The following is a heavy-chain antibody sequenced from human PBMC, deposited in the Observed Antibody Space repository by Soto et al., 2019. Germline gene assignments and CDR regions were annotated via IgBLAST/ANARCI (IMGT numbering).Heavy chain of an antibody. CDR1: GFTFSRYS. J-gene: IGHJ4*02. CDR2: ISSTTNYI. CDR3: ARESEDLTSNFDY. V-gene: IGHV3-21*01. Sequence: EVQLVESGGVLVRPGGSLRLSCAASGFTFSRYSMNWVRQAPGKGLEWVSSISSTTNYIYYADSMKGRFTVSRDNAKNSVYLDMNSLSAEDTAVYYCARESEDLTSNFDYWGQGTLVTVSS.